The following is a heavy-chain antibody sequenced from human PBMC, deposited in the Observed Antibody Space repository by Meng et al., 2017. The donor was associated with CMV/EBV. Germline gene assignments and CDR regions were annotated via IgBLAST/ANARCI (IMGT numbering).Heavy chain of an antibody. J-gene: IGHJ4*02. D-gene: IGHD4-23*01. CDR2: IIPIFGTA. CDR1: GYTFTSYG. CDR3: ARAGDYGGRGYFDY. V-gene: IGHV1-69*01. Sequence: QVRLVQLGAELKKPWAYVKVSCKASGYTFTSYGISWVRQAPGQGLEWMGGIIPIFGTANYAQKFQGRVTITADESTSTAYMELSSLRSEDTAVYYCARAGDYGGRGYFDYWGQGTLVTVSS.